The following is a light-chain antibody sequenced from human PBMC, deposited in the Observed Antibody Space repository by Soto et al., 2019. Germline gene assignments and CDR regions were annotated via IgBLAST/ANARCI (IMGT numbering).Light chain of an antibody. CDR1: QSISSY. CDR2: AAS. V-gene: IGKV1-39*01. CDR3: QQSYSLPRT. J-gene: IGKJ4*01. Sequence: DIQMTQSPSSLSASVGDRFTITCRASQSISSYLNWYQQKPGKAPKLLIYAASSLQSGVPSRFSGSGSGTDFTLSINSLQPEDFATYYCQQSYSLPRTFGGGTKVDI.